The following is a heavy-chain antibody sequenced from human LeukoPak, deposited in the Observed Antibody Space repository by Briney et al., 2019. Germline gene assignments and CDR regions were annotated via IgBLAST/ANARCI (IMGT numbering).Heavy chain of an antibody. J-gene: IGHJ4*02. CDR3: ARDWFSDSSGYYPSPGFDY. CDR1: GYTFTSYY. D-gene: IGHD3-22*01. CDR2: INPSGGST. V-gene: IGHV1-46*01. Sequence: ASVKVSCKASGYTFTSYYMHWVRQAPGQGLEWMGIINPSGGSTSYAQKFQGRVTMTRDTSTSTGYMELSSLRSEDTAVYYCARDWFSDSSGYYPSPGFDYWGQGTLVTVSS.